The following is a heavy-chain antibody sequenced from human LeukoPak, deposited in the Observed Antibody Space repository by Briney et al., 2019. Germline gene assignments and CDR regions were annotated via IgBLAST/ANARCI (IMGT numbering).Heavy chain of an antibody. J-gene: IGHJ4*02. V-gene: IGHV3-21*01. D-gene: IGHD1-1*01. CDR2: ISSSSSYI. CDR3: ARDTDNWNDVVVDY. CDR1: GFTFSSYW. Sequence: GGSLRLSCAASGFTFSSYWMSWVRQAPGKGLEWVSSISSSSSYIYYADSVKGRFTISRDNAKNSLYLQMNSLRAEDTAVYYCARDTDNWNDVVVDYWGQGTLVTVSS.